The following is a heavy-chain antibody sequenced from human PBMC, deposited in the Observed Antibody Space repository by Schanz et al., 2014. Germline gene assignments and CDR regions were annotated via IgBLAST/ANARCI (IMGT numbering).Heavy chain of an antibody. V-gene: IGHV3-33*08. J-gene: IGHJ4*02. D-gene: IGHD1-26*01. CDR1: GFTFSGYA. CDR3: ARDRVGASSYFDY. CDR2: IWYNGSNK. Sequence: VQLLESGGGLVQPGGSLRISCAASGFTFSGYAMSWVRQAPGKGLEWVAVIWYNGSNKYYADSVRGRFTISRDNSKNTLYLQMNNLRAEDTAVYYCARDRVGASSYFDYWGQGTLVTVSS.